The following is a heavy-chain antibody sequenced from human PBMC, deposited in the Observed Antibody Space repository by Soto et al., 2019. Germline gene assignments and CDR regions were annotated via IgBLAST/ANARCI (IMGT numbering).Heavy chain of an antibody. CDR1: GFTFSSYA. V-gene: IGHV3-30-3*01. D-gene: IGHD3-3*01. CDR3: ARGGFGVVIMFVDY. CDR2: ISYDGSNK. J-gene: IGHJ4*02. Sequence: GGSLRLSCAASGFTFSSYAMHWVRQAPGKGLEWVAVISYDGSNKYYADSVKGRFTISRDNSKNTLYLQMNSLRAEDTAVYYCARGGFGVVIMFVDYWGQGTLVTVSS.